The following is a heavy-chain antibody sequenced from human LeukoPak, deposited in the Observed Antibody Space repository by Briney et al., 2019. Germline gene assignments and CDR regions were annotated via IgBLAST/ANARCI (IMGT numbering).Heavy chain of an antibody. CDR3: SSARGYGDYVDY. V-gene: IGHV3-53*01. CDR2: IYSGGST. Sequence: PGGSLRLSCAASGFTVSSNYMSWVRQAPGKGLEWVSVIYSGGSTYYADSVKGRFTISRDNSKNTLYLQMNSLRAEDTAVYYCSSARGYGDYVDYSGQGTLVTVSS. D-gene: IGHD4-17*01. CDR1: GFTVSSNY. J-gene: IGHJ4*02.